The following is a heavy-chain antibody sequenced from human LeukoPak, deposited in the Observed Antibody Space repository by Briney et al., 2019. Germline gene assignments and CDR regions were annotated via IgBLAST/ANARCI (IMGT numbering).Heavy chain of an antibody. Sequence: SETLSLTCTVSGDSISSTGDYWGWIRQPPGKGLEFIESIYYSGSTNYNPSLKSRVTISRDTSKNQFSLKVNSETASDTAVYYCARYASGSYFDYWGQGNLVTVSS. CDR2: IYYSGST. CDR3: ARYASGSYFDY. J-gene: IGHJ4*02. V-gene: IGHV4-39*01. CDR1: GDSISSTGDY. D-gene: IGHD1-26*01.